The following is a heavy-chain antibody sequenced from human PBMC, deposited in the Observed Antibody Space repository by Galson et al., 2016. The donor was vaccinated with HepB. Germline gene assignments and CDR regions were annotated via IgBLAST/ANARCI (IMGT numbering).Heavy chain of an antibody. Sequence: SLRLSCAASGFTFDDYAMHWVRQAPGKGLEWVSGTSWNSGSIGYADSVKGRFTTSRDNAKNSQYLQMNSLRDEDTAAYYCATMDYNANSAYWGQGTLVTVSS. CDR2: TSWNSGSI. D-gene: IGHD4-11*01. CDR1: GFTFDDYA. J-gene: IGHJ4*02. V-gene: IGHV3-9*01. CDR3: ATMDYNANSAY.